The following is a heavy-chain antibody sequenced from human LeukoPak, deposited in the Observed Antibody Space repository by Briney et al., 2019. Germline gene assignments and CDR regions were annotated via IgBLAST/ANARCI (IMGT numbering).Heavy chain of an antibody. V-gene: IGHV3-30*04. CDR1: GFTFSSYA. Sequence: VGSLRLSCAASGFTFSSYAMHWVRQAPGKGLEWVAVISYDGSNKYYADSVKGRFTISRDNSKNTLYLQMNSLRADDTAVYYCAKSGYNRFDYWGQGTLVTVSS. J-gene: IGHJ4*02. D-gene: IGHD5-24*01. CDR2: ISYDGSNK. CDR3: AKSGYNRFDY.